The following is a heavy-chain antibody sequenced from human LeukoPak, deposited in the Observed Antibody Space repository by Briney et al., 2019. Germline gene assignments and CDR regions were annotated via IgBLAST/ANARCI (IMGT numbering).Heavy chain of an antibody. D-gene: IGHD2-21*02. J-gene: IGHJ5*02. CDR2: IFYSGSA. V-gene: IGHV4-39*01. CDR3: ARQQSDTSLFDP. Sequence: PSETLSPTCIVSGDSISSTSYYWAWIRQPPGKGPEWIGMIFYSGSAYYTPSLRGRVTLSVDTSRNQFSLNLISVTAADTGVYFCARQQSDTSLFDPWGQGTLVTVSS. CDR1: GDSISSTSYY.